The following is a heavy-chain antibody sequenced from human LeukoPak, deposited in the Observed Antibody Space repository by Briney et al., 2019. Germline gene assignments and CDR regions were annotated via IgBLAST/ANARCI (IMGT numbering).Heavy chain of an antibody. Sequence: GGSLRLSCAASGFTFSSYAMSWVRQAPGKGLEWVSAISGSGGSTYYADSVKGRFTISRDNSKNTLYLQMNSLRAEDTAVYYCAKVVRWFGEFHEYYFDYWGQGTLVTVSS. J-gene: IGHJ4*02. CDR1: GFTFSSYA. V-gene: IGHV3-23*01. D-gene: IGHD3-10*01. CDR3: AKVVRWFGEFHEYYFDY. CDR2: ISGSGGST.